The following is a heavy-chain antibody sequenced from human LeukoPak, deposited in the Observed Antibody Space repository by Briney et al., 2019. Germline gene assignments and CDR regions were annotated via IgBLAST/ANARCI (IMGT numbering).Heavy chain of an antibody. J-gene: IGHJ6*02. Sequence: ASVKVSCKTSGYTFTGYYIHWVRQAPGQGLDWMGWISPNRGGTNYAQKFQGRVTMTRDTSLSTAYMDLSRLRSDDTAVYYCARVDCSSTSCYQAHYYYYYAMDVWGQGTTVTVSS. CDR2: ISPNRGGT. V-gene: IGHV1-2*02. CDR1: GYTFTGYY. CDR3: ARVDCSSTSCYQAHYYYYYAMDV. D-gene: IGHD2-2*01.